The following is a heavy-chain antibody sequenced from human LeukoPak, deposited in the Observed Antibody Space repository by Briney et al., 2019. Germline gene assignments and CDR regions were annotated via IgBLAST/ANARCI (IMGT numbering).Heavy chain of an antibody. D-gene: IGHD3-22*01. CDR3: ARVPLSSGYYHSNWFDP. CDR2: IYYSGST. J-gene: IGHJ5*02. V-gene: IGHV4-59*01. Sequence: SGTLSLTCTVSGGSISSYYWSWIRQPPGKGLEWIGYIYYSGSTNYNPSLKSRVTISVDTSKNQFSLKLSSVTAADTAVYYCARVPLSSGYYHSNWFDPWGQGTLVTVSS. CDR1: GGSISSYY.